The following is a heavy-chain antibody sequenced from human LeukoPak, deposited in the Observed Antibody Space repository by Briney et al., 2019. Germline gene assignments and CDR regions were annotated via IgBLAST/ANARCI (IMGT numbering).Heavy chain of an antibody. J-gene: IGHJ4*02. D-gene: IGHD1-26*01. CDR2: IYYSGST. Sequence: SETLSLTCAVSGGSISSGGYSWSWIRQPPGKGLEWIGYIYYSGSTNYNPSLKSRVTISVDTSKNQFSLKLSSVTAADTAVYYCARGELLDFDYWGQGTLVTVSS. CDR3: ARGELLDFDY. V-gene: IGHV4-61*08. CDR1: GGSISSGGYS.